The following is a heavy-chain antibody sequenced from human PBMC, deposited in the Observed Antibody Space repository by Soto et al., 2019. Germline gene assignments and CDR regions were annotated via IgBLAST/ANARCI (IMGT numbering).Heavy chain of an antibody. CDR1: GGSISSSFY. V-gene: IGHV4-39*01. CDR2: IYGTGNT. Sequence: QLQLQESGPGLVKPSETLSLSCTVSGGSISSSFYWGWIRQPPGKGLEWIGSIYGTGNTYYNPSLKGRVTISAYTSKNQFFLNLISVTAADTAVYYCRSSSRYSTDVWGQGATVTVSS. J-gene: IGHJ6*02. D-gene: IGHD6-19*01. CDR3: RSSSRYSTDV.